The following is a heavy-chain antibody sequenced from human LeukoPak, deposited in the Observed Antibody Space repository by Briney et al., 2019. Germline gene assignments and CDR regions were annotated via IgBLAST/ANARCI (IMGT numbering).Heavy chain of an antibody. CDR1: GGSFSSSTFC. D-gene: IGHD3-10*01. Sequence: SETLSLTCSVSGGSFSSSTFCWSWNRQPQGKGREGIVYIYNSGSTKDNPSLKSRVTISVDPSKRQFSLNLSSVTAADTAVYYCARADYGSGSPLFDYWGQGTLVTVSS. J-gene: IGHJ4*02. CDR2: IYNSGST. V-gene: IGHV4-61*01. CDR3: ARADYGSGSPLFDY.